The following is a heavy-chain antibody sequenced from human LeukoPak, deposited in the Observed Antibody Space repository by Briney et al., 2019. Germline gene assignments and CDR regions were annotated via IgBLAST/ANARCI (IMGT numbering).Heavy chain of an antibody. Sequence: AGGPLRLSCAASGFTFSSYSINWVRQASGKGLEWVSGITDSGRKTYYADSVKGRFSISRDNSRNTLYLQMSDLRAEDTAVYYCAKITMATTPNFWGQGTLVTVSS. CDR3: AKITMATTPNF. CDR1: GFTFSSYS. CDR2: ITDSGRKT. J-gene: IGHJ4*02. D-gene: IGHD3-10*01. V-gene: IGHV3-23*01.